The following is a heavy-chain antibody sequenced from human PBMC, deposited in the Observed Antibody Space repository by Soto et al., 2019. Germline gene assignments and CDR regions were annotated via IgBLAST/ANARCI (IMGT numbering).Heavy chain of an antibody. D-gene: IGHD6-19*01. Sequence: EVQLVESGGGLVQPGGSLRLSCAASGFTFSSYWMHWVRQAPGKGLVWVSRINSDGSSTSCADSVKGRFTISRDNAKNTLYLQMNSLRAEDTAVYYCARGPARGRGIAVAGTLDYWGQGTLVTVSS. CDR1: GFTFSSYW. V-gene: IGHV3-74*01. CDR2: INSDGSST. CDR3: ARGPARGRGIAVAGTLDY. J-gene: IGHJ4*02.